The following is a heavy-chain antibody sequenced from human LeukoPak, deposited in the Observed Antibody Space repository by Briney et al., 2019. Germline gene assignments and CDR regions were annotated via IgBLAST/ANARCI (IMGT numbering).Heavy chain of an antibody. CDR3: ARGPYRNSFDY. V-gene: IGHV4-31*03. D-gene: IGHD4-11*01. Sequence: SETLSLTCTVSGVSISIGFYYWSWIRQHPGKGLEWIGYIYYSGSTYYNPSLKSRVTMSVDTSKNQFSLKLSSVTAADTAVYYCARGPYRNSFDYWGQGTLVTVSS. CDR1: GVSISIGFYY. CDR2: IYYSGST. J-gene: IGHJ4*02.